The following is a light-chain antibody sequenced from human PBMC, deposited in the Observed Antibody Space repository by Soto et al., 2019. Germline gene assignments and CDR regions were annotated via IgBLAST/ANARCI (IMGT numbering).Light chain of an antibody. CDR2: GAS. CDR1: QSVGFY. CDR3: QQYDRWWT. V-gene: IGKV3D-15*01. J-gene: IGKJ1*01. Sequence: EIVLTQSPATLSLSPGERATLSCRASQSVGFYVDWHQQKPGQAPRLLIYGASNRAAGIPARFSGSGSGTEFTLTISSVQSEDFAVYYCQQYDRWWTFGQGTKVDIK.